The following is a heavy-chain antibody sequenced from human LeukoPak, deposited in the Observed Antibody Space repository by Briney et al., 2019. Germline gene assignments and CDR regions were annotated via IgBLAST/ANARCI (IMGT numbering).Heavy chain of an antibody. CDR1: GGSFSGYY. D-gene: IGHD3-10*01. CDR2: IYYSGST. Sequence: SETLSLTCAVYGGSFSGYYWSWIRQPPGKGLEWIGYIYYSGSTNYNPSLKSRVTISVDTSKNQFSLKLSSVTAADTAVYYCARETVRGVTLWGQGTLVTVSS. CDR3: ARETVRGVTL. J-gene: IGHJ4*02. V-gene: IGHV4-59*01.